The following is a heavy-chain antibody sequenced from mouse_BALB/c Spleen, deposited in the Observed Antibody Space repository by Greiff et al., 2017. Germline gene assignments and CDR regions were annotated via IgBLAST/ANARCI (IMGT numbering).Heavy chain of an antibody. CDR3: ARQAYGYYAMDY. J-gene: IGHJ4*01. CDR1: GYSFTSYY. D-gene: IGHD3-2*02. Sequence: VQLQQSGPELVKPGASVKISCKASGYSFTSYYIHWVKQRPGQGLEWIGWIFPGSGNTKYNEKFKGKATLTADTSSSTAYMQLSSLTSEDSAVYFCARQAYGYYAMDYWGQGTSVTVSS. V-gene: IGHV1-66*01. CDR2: IFPGSGNT.